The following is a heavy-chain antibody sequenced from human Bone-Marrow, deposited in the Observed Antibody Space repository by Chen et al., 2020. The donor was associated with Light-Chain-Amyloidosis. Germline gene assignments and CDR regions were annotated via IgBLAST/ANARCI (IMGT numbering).Heavy chain of an antibody. J-gene: IGHJ4*02. V-gene: IGHV5-51*01. CDR3: ARRRDGYNFDY. CDR2: IYPDNSDA. Sequence: EVQLEQSGPEVKKPGESLKISCKGSGYTFPNYWIGWVRPMPGQGLEWMGDIYPDNSDARYSPSLGGQVTNSADKSITTAYQQWGSLKAADTAMYYCARRRDGYNFDYWGQGTRVTVSS. D-gene: IGHD5-12*01. CDR1: GYTFPNYW.